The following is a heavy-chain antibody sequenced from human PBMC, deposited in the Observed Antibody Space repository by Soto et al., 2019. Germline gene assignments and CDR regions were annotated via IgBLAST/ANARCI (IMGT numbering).Heavy chain of an antibody. D-gene: IGHD6-6*01. CDR3: ARHDTSYSSSRGFYYGMDV. J-gene: IGHJ6*02. V-gene: IGHV5-51*01. Sequence: PGESLKISCKGSGYSFTSYWIGWVRQMPGKGLEWMGIIYPVDSDTRYSPSFQGQVTISADKSISTAYLQWSSLKASDTAMYYCARHDTSYSSSRGFYYGMDVWGQGTTVTVSS. CDR2: IYPVDSDT. CDR1: GYSFTSYW.